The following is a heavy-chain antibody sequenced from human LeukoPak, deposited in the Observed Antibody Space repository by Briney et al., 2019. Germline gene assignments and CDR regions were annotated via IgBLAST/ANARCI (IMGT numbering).Heavy chain of an antibody. D-gene: IGHD5-18*01. CDR3: ARDLGSYGIDY. J-gene: IGHJ4*02. CDR1: GFSFSSYA. Sequence: GGSLRLSCAASGFSFSSYAMSWVRQAPGKGLEWVSTFTAGGATTYNPDAVKGRFTISRDNSKNALYLQMNTLRAEDTAVYYCARDLGSYGIDYWGQGTLVTVSS. CDR2: FTAGGATT. V-gene: IGHV3-23*01.